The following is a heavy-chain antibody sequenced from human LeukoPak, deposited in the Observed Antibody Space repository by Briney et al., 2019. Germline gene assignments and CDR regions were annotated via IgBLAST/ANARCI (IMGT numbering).Heavy chain of an antibody. CDR1: GFTFSSYG. CDR2: ISYDGSNK. CDR3: ARERATIFGVVIRDYYYYGMDV. Sequence: GGSLRLSCAASGFTFSSYGMHWVRQAPGKGLEWVAVISYDGSNKYYADSVKGRFTISRDNSKNTLYLQMNSLRAEDTAVYYCARERATIFGVVIRDYYYYGMDVWGQGTTVTVSS. J-gene: IGHJ6*02. D-gene: IGHD3-3*01. V-gene: IGHV3-30*03.